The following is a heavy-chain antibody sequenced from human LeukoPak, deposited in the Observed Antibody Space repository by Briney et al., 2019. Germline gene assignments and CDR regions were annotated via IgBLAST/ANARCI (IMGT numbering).Heavy chain of an antibody. J-gene: IGHJ4*02. D-gene: IGHD4-17*01. Sequence: SETLSLTCTVSGGSISGSSWSWIRQPPGKGLEWIAYMYNSGSTNYNPSLKSRVTISIDTSKNQFSLKLSSLTAADTAIYYCARGIESYGDYGYWGQGILVTVSS. CDR3: ARGIESYGDYGY. V-gene: IGHV4-59*01. CDR1: GGSISGSS. CDR2: MYNSGST.